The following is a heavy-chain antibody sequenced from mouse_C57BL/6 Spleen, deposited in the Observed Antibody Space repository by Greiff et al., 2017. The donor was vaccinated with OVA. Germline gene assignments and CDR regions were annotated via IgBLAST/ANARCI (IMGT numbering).Heavy chain of an antibody. Sequence: QVQLQQPGAELVKPGASVKMSCKASGYTFTSYWITWVKQRPGQGLEWIGDIYPGSGSTNYNEKFKSKATLTVDTSSSTAYMQLSSLTSEDSAVYYCARRDYYGSSYEAYWGQGTLVTVSA. CDR2: IYPGSGST. V-gene: IGHV1-55*01. D-gene: IGHD1-1*01. J-gene: IGHJ3*01. CDR1: GYTFTSYW. CDR3: ARRDYYGSSYEAY.